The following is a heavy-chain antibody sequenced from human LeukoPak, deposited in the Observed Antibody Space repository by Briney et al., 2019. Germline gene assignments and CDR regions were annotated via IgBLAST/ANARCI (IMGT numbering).Heavy chain of an antibody. Sequence: SETLSLTCTVSGYSISSGYYWGWIRQPPGKGLEWIGSIYHSGSTYYNPSLKSRVTISVDTSKNQFSLKLSSVTAADTAVYYCARYSSGWGGEYGHDENDYWGQGTLVTVSS. CDR1: GYSISSGYY. CDR3: ARYSSGWGGEYGHDENDY. CDR2: IYHSGST. J-gene: IGHJ4*02. D-gene: IGHD6-19*01. V-gene: IGHV4-38-2*02.